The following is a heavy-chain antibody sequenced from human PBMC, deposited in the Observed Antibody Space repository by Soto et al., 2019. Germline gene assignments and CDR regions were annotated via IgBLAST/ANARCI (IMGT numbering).Heavy chain of an antibody. V-gene: IGHV2-5*02. CDR1: GFSLTTTGVV. J-gene: IGHJ5*02. CDR2: IYWDDDK. CDR3: KQVAGLEQGLYRIEP. D-gene: IGHD6-19*01. Sequence: QITLKESGPSLVKPTQSLTLTCTFSGFSLTTTGVVVFWIRQPPGKALECLALIYWDDDKHYSPSLRSRLTVTEDTTKTQVVLTLANMDPADTGTYFCKQVAGLEQGLYRIEPWGQGTLVTLSP.